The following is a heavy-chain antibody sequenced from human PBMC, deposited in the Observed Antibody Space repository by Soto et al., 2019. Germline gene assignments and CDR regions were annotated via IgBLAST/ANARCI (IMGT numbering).Heavy chain of an antibody. CDR1: GGSFSGYY. D-gene: IGHD2-15*01. CDR2: INHSGST. J-gene: IGHJ6*02. V-gene: IGHV4-34*01. Sequence: PSETLSLTCAVYGGSFSGYYWSWIRQPPGKGLEWIGEINHSGSTNYNPSLKSRVTISVDTSKNQFSLKLSSVTAADTAVYYCAVKGYCSGGSCYPSRYGMDVWGQGTTVTVSS. CDR3: AVKGYCSGGSCYPSRYGMDV.